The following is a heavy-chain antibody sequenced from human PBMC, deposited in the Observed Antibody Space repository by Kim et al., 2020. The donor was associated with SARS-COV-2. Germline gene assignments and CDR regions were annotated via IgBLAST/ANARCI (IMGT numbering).Heavy chain of an antibody. V-gene: IGHV3-30*02. Sequence: NKHYENSEESRLTISRDNSKNTLYLQMNSLRAEDTAVYYCANLYPLMAFDMWGQGTMVTVSS. CDR3: ANLYPLMAFDM. D-gene: IGHD2-8*01. CDR2: NK. J-gene: IGHJ3*02.